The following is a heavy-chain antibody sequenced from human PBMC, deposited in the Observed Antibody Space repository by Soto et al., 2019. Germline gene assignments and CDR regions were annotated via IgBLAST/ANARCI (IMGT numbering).Heavy chain of an antibody. J-gene: IGHJ4*02. CDR3: AAAGTACYFDY. Sequence: QVQLVESGGGVVQPGRSLRLSCAASGFTFSSYAMHWVRQAPGKGLEWVAVISYDGSNKYYADSVKGRFTISRDNSKNTLYLQMNSLRAEDTAVYYFAAAGTACYFDYWGQGTLVTVSS. CDR1: GFTFSSYA. CDR2: ISYDGSNK. V-gene: IGHV3-30-3*01. D-gene: IGHD6-13*01.